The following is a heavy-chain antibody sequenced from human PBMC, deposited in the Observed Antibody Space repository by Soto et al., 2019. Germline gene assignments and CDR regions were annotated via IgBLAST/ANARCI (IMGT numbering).Heavy chain of an antibody. CDR2: IFSGVGGT. D-gene: IGHD2-15*01. V-gene: IGHV3-23*01. Sequence: GGSLRLSCSASGFTMNTYTMGWVRLAPGKGLEWVSTIFSGVGGTRYAGSVTGRFTVSRDNSKNVMYLQMNNLGVADTAIYYCARDRLPDGIWTFDYWGRGLLVTVSS. J-gene: IGHJ4*02. CDR3: ARDRLPDGIWTFDY. CDR1: GFTMNTYT.